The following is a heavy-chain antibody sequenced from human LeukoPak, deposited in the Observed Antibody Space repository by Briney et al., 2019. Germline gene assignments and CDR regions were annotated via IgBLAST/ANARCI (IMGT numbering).Heavy chain of an antibody. J-gene: IGHJ4*02. CDR1: GFTFDDYA. Sequence: PGGSLRLSCAASGFTFDDYAMTWVRRAPGKGLEWVSSISVGGGSSAYYAASVKGRFTISRDNSKNTLYLQMNSLRAEDMAVYYCAKGGVTARFDYWGQGTLVTVSS. CDR3: AKGGVTARFDY. CDR2: ISVGGGSSA. D-gene: IGHD2-21*02. V-gene: IGHV3-23*01.